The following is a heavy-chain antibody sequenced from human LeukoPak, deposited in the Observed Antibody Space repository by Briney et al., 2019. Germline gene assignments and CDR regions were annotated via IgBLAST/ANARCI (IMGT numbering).Heavy chain of an antibody. Sequence: ASVKVSCKASGYTFTSYGISWVRQAPGQGLEWMGWISAYNGNTNYAQKLQGRVTMTTDTSTSTAYMELRSLRSDDTAVYYCSTDYYYGSGSYHATFDYWGQGTLVTVSS. V-gene: IGHV1-18*01. CDR2: ISAYNGNT. J-gene: IGHJ4*02. CDR1: GYTFTSYG. D-gene: IGHD3-10*01. CDR3: STDYYYGSGSYHATFDY.